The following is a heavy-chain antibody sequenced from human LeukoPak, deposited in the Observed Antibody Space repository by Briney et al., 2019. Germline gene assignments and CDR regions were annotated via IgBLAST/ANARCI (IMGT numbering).Heavy chain of an antibody. CDR3: ARYKGALRYYYYMDV. D-gene: IGHD1-26*01. CDR1: GGSISSSSYY. J-gene: IGHJ6*03. CDR2: IYYSGST. Sequence: KPSETLSLTCTVSGGSISSSSYYWGWIRQPPGKGLEWIGSIYYSGSTYYNPSLKSRVTISVDTSKNQFSLKLSSVTAADTAVYYCARYKGALRYYYYMDVWGKGTTVTISS. V-gene: IGHV4-39*01.